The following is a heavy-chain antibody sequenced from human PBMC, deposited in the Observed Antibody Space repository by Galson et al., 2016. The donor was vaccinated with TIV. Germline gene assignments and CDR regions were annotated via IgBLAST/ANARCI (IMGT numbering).Heavy chain of an antibody. CDR1: GFTVSSHY. J-gene: IGHJ6*02. D-gene: IGHD2-15*01. Sequence: SLRLSCAASGFTVSSHYISWVRQAPGKALEWVSFIYSGGSTKYADSVKGRFTISRDSSENTVFLQMDSLRGEDTAVYYCARHLSAADYFGMDVWGQGTTVAVSS. V-gene: IGHV3-53*01. CDR3: ARHLSAADYFGMDV. CDR2: IYSGGST.